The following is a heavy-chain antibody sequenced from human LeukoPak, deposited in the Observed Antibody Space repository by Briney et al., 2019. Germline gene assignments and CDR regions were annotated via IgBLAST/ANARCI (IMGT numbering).Heavy chain of an antibody. CDR2: IYSGGST. CDR3: ARLPNY. J-gene: IGHJ4*02. V-gene: IGHV3-66*02. Sequence: GGSLRLSCAASGFTFNNYAMSWVRQAPGKGLEWVSVIYSGGSTYYADSVTGRFTISRDNSKNTLYLQMNSLRTEDTAVYYCARLPNYWGQGTLVTVSS. CDR1: GFTFNNYA.